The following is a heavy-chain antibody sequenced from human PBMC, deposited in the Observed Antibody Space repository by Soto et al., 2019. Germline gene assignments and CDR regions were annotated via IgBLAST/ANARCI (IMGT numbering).Heavy chain of an antibody. Sequence: QIQLVQSAAEVKKPGASVKVSCKTSGYTFVSYGISWVRQAPGQGLEWMGWISPYNGNTNFAQRFRGRVTLTTDTSTDIVYMDLGSLKSDDTAVDYCARDQNFFDISGYYDHWGQGTLITVSS. D-gene: IGHD3-22*01. CDR1: GYTFVSYG. CDR2: ISPYNGNT. J-gene: IGHJ5*02. V-gene: IGHV1-18*04. CDR3: ARDQNFFDISGYYDH.